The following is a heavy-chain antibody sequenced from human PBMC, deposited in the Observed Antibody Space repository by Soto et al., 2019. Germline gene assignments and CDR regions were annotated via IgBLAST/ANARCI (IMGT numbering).Heavy chain of an antibody. V-gene: IGHV3-23*01. CDR1: GFTFRNFV. CDR2: IRATGGQT. Sequence: EVQLLESGGGVVRPGGSLRLSCAASGFTFRNFVMSWVRQAPGTGLQWVSAIRATGGQTFYADSVKGRFTISRDNSKNMLYLQINSLRDEDTALYFCAQDRGWGVVSPSHDSWGQGTLVTVSS. D-gene: IGHD2-21*01. J-gene: IGHJ5*01. CDR3: AQDRGWGVVSPSHDS.